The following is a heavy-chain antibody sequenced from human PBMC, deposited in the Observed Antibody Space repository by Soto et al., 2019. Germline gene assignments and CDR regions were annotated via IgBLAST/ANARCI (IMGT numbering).Heavy chain of an antibody. D-gene: IGHD2-2*01. J-gene: IGHJ5*02. V-gene: IGHV2-5*02. CDR1: GFSLSTSGVG. CDR3: AHRPLVADASVWFDP. Sequence: SGPTLVNPTQTLTLTCTFSGFSLSTSGVGVVWIRQPPGKALEWLALIYWDDDKRYSPSLKSRLTITKDTSKNQVVLTMTNMDPVDTATYYCAHRPLVADASVWFDPWGQGTPVTVSS. CDR2: IYWDDDK.